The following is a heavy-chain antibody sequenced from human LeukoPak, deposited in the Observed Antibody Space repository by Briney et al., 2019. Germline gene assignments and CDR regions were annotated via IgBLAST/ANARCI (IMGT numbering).Heavy chain of an antibody. J-gene: IGHJ4*02. D-gene: IGHD5-24*01. CDR1: GGSFSGYY. V-gene: IGHV4-34*01. CDR2: INHSGST. CDR3: ARCARRDGYKTFDY. Sequence: SETLSLTCAVYGGSFSGYYWSWIRQPPGKGLEWIGEINHSGSTNYNPSLKSRVTISVDTSKNQFSLKLSSVTAADTAVYYCARCARRDGYKTFDYWGQGTLVTVSS.